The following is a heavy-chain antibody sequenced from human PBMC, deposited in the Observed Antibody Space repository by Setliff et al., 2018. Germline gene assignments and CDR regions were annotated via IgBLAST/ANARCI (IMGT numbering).Heavy chain of an antibody. CDR2: IRHDGNNK. J-gene: IGHJ4*02. D-gene: IGHD5-12*01. CDR1: GFTFSNHG. CDR3: AKVPNSGGYAGPFDF. Sequence: GGSLRLSCAASGFTFSNHGMHWVRQAPGKGLEWVAFIRHDGNNKYYKDSVRGRFTISRDNSKNTVYLQMNSLRPEDTAVYYCAKVPNSGGYAGPFDFWGQGTLVTVSS. V-gene: IGHV3-30*02.